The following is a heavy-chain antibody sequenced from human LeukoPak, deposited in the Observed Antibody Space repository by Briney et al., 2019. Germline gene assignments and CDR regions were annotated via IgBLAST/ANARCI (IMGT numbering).Heavy chain of an antibody. V-gene: IGHV3-48*02. D-gene: IGHD5-12*01. J-gene: IGHJ4*02. CDR1: GFTFSSYS. CDR2: ISSGSDSI. CDR3: ARAMRSGYDY. Sequence: GGSLRLSCAASGFTFSSYSMNWVRQAPGKRLEWVSYISSGSDSIYYADSVKGRFTISRDNAENSLYLQMNSLRDEDTAVYYCARAMRSGYDYWGQGTLVTVSS.